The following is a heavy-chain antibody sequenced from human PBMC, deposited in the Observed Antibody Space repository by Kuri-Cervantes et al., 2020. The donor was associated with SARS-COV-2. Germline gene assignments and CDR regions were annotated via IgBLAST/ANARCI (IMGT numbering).Heavy chain of an antibody. D-gene: IGHD3-3*01. CDR3: ARASTTVFGVLIALFSSNAFDI. CDR2: INHSGSA. J-gene: IGHJ3*02. V-gene: IGHV4-34*01. Sequence: GSLRLSCAVYGGSFSNFYLSWIRQPPGKGLEWIGEINHSGSANYNPSLKSRVTISVDKSKNQLSLKLISVTAADTAVYYCARASTTVFGVLIALFSSNAFDIWGQGTMVTVSS. CDR1: GGSFSNFY.